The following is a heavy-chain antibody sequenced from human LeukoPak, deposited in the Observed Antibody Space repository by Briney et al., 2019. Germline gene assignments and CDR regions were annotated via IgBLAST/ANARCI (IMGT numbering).Heavy chain of an antibody. V-gene: IGHV3-48*03. CDR1: GFIFSNYA. CDR2: ISSSGSTI. J-gene: IGHJ6*04. Sequence: GGSLRLSCAASGFIFSNYAMHWVRQAPGKGLEWVSYISSSGSTIYYADSVKGRFTISRDNAKNSLYLQMNSLRAEDTAVYYCAELGITMIGGVWGKGTTVTISS. CDR3: AELGITMIGGV. D-gene: IGHD3-10*02.